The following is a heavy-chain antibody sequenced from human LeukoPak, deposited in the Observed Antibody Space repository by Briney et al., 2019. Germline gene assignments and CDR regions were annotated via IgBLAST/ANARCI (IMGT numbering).Heavy chain of an antibody. CDR1: GYTFTGYY. Sequence: ASVKVSCKASGYTFTGYYMHWVRQAPGQGLEWMGWINPNSGGTNYAQKFQGRVTMTRDTSISTAYMELSRLTSDDTAVYYCARDGDIVVVPAAFYWFDPWGQGTLVTVSS. J-gene: IGHJ5*02. V-gene: IGHV1-2*02. CDR3: ARDGDIVVVPAAFYWFDP. CDR2: INPNSGGT. D-gene: IGHD2-2*01.